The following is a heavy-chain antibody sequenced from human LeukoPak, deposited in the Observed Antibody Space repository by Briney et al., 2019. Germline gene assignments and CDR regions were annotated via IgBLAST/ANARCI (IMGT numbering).Heavy chain of an antibody. CDR2: VTTDGNGA. J-gene: IGHJ5*02. V-gene: IGHV3-23*01. CDR1: GFAFSSYA. Sequence: GGSLRLSCAASGFAFSSYAITWVRQAPGKGLEWVAVVTTDGNGAYYADSVKGRFTISRDNSHNTVFLQMRRLRLEDTALYFCAKTFGADCFDHWGQGTLVTVSS. CDR3: AKTFGADCFDH. D-gene: IGHD3-10*01.